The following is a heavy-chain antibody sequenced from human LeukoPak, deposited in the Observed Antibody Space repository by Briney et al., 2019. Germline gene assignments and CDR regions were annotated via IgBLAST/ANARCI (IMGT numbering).Heavy chain of an antibody. CDR3: AGNSGWYTDY. CDR1: GGSISRHTW. V-gene: IGHV4-4*02. Sequence: PSETLSLTCSVSGGSISRHTWWNWVRQPPGKGLEWVGEIYHSGSTNYNPSLKSRVSLAVDKSKNQFSLNLSSVTAADTAVYYCAGNSGWYTDYWGQGTLVTVSS. CDR2: IYHSGST. D-gene: IGHD6-19*01. J-gene: IGHJ4*02.